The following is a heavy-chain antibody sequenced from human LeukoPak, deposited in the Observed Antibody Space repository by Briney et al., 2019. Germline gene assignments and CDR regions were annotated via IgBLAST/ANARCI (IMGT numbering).Heavy chain of an antibody. CDR3: TRGGSLRYFDWSYDY. Sequence: GGSLRLSCTASGFTFGDYAMSWVRQAPGKGLEWVGFIRSKAYGGTTEYAASVKGRFNISRDNSKSSAYLQMNSLKTEDTAVYYSTRGGSLRYFDWSYDYWGQGTLVTVSS. CDR2: IRSKAYGGTT. D-gene: IGHD3-9*01. V-gene: IGHV3-49*04. CDR1: GFTFGDYA. J-gene: IGHJ4*02.